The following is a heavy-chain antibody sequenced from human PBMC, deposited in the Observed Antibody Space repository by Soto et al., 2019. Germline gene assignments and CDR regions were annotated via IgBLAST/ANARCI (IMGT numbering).Heavy chain of an antibody. V-gene: IGHV4-4*07. CDR2: IYTSGST. Sequence: KTSETLSLTCTVSGGSISSYYWSWIRQPAGKGLEWIGRIYTSGSTNYNPSLKSRVTMSVDTSKNQFSLKLSSVTAADTAVYYCARDFHEDIVVVPAAPYYYGMDVWGQGTTVTVSS. J-gene: IGHJ6*02. D-gene: IGHD2-2*01. CDR1: GGSISSYY. CDR3: ARDFHEDIVVVPAAPYYYGMDV.